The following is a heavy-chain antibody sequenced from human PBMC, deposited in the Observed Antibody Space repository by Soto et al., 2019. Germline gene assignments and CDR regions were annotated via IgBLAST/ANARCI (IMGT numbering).Heavy chain of an antibody. V-gene: IGHV4-30-4*01. CDR3: ASFRCSGGTCALSP. J-gene: IGHJ5*02. CDR2: IYYSGST. D-gene: IGHD2-15*01. Sequence: SETLSLTCTVSGGSISSGDYYWSWIRQPPGKGLEWIGYIYYSGSTYYNPSLKSRVTISVDTSKNQFSLKLSSVTAADTAVYYCASFRCSGGTCALSPWGQGTLVTVSS. CDR1: GGSISSGDYY.